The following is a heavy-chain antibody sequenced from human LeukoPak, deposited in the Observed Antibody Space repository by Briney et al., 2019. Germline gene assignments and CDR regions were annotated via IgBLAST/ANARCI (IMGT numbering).Heavy chain of an antibody. D-gene: IGHD1-14*01. V-gene: IGHV4-39*01. CDR2: IYYSGTT. CDR3: ARHWYGGAFDV. CDR1: GGSISRSSCY. J-gene: IGHJ3*01. Sequence: SETLSLTCTGSGGSISRSSCYWGWIRQPPGKGLEWIGSIYYSGTTYYNPSLKSRVTISVDTSKNQLSLKLTSVTAADKAVYYCARHWYGGAFDVWGQGSMVTVSS.